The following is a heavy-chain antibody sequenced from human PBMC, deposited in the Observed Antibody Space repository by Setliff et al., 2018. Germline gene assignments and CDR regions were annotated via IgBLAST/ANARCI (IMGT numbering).Heavy chain of an antibody. CDR3: ARVFYYGSGSYLYYFDS. CDR1: GGSISSHY. V-gene: IGHV4-59*11. D-gene: IGHD3-10*01. Sequence: SETLSLTCTVSGGSISSHYWNWIRQPPGKGLEWIGYIFYSGSTNYNPSLKSRVTISVGTSKNQFSLKLSSVTAADTAVYYCARVFYYGSGSYLYYFDSWGQGTLVTV. CDR2: IFYSGST. J-gene: IGHJ4*02.